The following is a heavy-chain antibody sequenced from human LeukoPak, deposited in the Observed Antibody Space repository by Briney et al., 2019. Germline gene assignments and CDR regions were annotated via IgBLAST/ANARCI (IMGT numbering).Heavy chain of an antibody. V-gene: IGHV3-66*02. CDR2: IYSGGST. Sequence: GGSLRLSCAASGFTVSSNYMSWVRQAPGKGLEWVSVIYSGGSTYYADSVKGRITIPRDNSKNTLYLQMNSLRAEDTAVYYCARGRRYGSGSYYPWFDPWGQGTLVTVSS. CDR3: ARGRRYGSGSYYPWFDP. CDR1: GFTVSSNY. D-gene: IGHD3-10*01. J-gene: IGHJ5*02.